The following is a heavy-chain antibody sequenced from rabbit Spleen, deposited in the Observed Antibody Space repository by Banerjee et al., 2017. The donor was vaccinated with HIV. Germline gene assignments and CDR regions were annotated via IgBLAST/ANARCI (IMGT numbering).Heavy chain of an antibody. CDR2: INIVTGKS. V-gene: IGHV1S45*01. CDR1: GVSLNDKDV. D-gene: IGHD1-1*01. CDR3: ARDVDTIYFRLGL. J-gene: IGHJ6*01. Sequence: EQLEESGGGLVKPEGSLTLTCKASGVSLNDKDVMCWVRQAPGKGLEWIACINIVTGKSVYASWAKGRFTISETSSTTVTLQMTSLTAADTATYFCARDVDTIYFRLGLWGPGTLVTVS.